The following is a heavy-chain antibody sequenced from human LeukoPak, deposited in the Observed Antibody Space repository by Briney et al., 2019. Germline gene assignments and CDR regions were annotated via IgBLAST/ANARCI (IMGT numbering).Heavy chain of an antibody. CDR2: ISGSGGNT. Sequence: GGSLRLSCAASGFTFSSYAMSWVRQAPGKGLEWVSGISGSGGNTDYADSVKGRFTISRDNSKNTLYLQMSSLRAEDTAVYYCAKEAVDYDILTGYYTTGYFDYWGQGTLVTVSS. J-gene: IGHJ4*02. CDR1: GFTFSSYA. D-gene: IGHD3-9*01. CDR3: AKEAVDYDILTGYYTTGYFDY. V-gene: IGHV3-23*01.